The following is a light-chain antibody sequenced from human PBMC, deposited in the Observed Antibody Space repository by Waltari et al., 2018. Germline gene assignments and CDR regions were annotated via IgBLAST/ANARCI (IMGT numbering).Light chain of an antibody. V-gene: IGKV1-9*01. CDR3: QQLNNYLWT. J-gene: IGKJ1*01. Sequence: DIQLTQSPSFLSASVGDRVTITCRASQGIRTYLAWYQQKPGKAPKLLIYAASTLQSGVPSRFSGSGSGTEFTLTISSLQPEDFAIYYCQQLNNYLWTFGQGTEVEIK. CDR1: QGIRTY. CDR2: AAS.